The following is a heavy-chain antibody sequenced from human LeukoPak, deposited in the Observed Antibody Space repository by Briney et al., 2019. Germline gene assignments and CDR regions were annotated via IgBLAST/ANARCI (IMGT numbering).Heavy chain of an antibody. D-gene: IGHD3-3*01. CDR3: AKKAKFLEWLLHYYYGMDV. CDR1: GFTFSSYW. V-gene: IGHV3-7*03. CDR2: IKQDGSEK. J-gene: IGHJ6*02. Sequence: GGSLRLSCAASGFTFSSYWMSWVRQAPGKGLEWVANIKQDGSEKYYVDSVKGRFTISRDNSKNTLYLQMNSLRAEDTAVYYCAKKAKFLEWLLHYYYGMDVWGQGTTVTVSS.